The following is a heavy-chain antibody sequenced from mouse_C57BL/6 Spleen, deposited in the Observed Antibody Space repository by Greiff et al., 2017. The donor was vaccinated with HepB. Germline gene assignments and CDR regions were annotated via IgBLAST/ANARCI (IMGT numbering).Heavy chain of an antibody. D-gene: IGHD3-1*01. Sequence: QVQLQQPGAELVKPGASVKVSCKASGYTFTSYWMHWVKQRPGQGLEWIGRIHPSASDTNYNQKFKGKATLTGDKSSSTAYMQLSSLTSEDSAVYYCAIFGLGRRGGYYFDYWGQGTTLTVSS. CDR3: AIFGLGRRGGYYFDY. V-gene: IGHV1-74*01. CDR1: GYTFTSYW. CDR2: IHPSASDT. J-gene: IGHJ2*01.